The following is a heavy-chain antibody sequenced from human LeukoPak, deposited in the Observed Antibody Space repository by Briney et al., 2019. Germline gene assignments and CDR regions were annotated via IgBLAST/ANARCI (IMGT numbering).Heavy chain of an antibody. CDR3: ARGETRHGRNYMDV. Sequence: ASVKVSCKASGYTFTSYDINWVRQATGQGLEWMGWMNPNSGNTGYAQKFQDRVTMTRNTSISTAYMELSSLRSEDTAVYYCARGETRHGRNYMDVWGKGTTVTISS. V-gene: IGHV1-8*01. CDR2: MNPNSGNT. J-gene: IGHJ6*03. CDR1: GYTFTSYD.